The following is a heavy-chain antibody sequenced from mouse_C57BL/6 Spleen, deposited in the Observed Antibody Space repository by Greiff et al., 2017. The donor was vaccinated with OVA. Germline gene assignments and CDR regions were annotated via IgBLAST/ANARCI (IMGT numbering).Heavy chain of an antibody. Sequence: DVQLVESGPGLVKPSQSLSLTCSVTGYSITSGYYWNWIRQFPGNKLEWMGYISYDGSNNYNPSLKNRISITRDTSKNQFFLTLNSVTTEDTATYYCARGGLSYWYFDVWGTGTTVTVSS. V-gene: IGHV3-6*01. J-gene: IGHJ1*03. CDR2: ISYDGSN. CDR1: GYSITSGYY. CDR3: ARGGLSYWYFDV. D-gene: IGHD3-3*01.